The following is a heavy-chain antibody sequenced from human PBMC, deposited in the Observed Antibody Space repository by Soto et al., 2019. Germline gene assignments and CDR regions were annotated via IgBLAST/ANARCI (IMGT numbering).Heavy chain of an antibody. J-gene: IGHJ5*02. CDR2: VYYGGST. Sequence: ASETLSLTCTVSGGSISSSSYYWGWIRQPPGKGLEWIGNVYYGGSTYYNPSLKSRVTISVDTSKNQFSLKLSSVTAADTAVYYCARHIVVVPAAKGWFDPWGQGTLVIVSS. D-gene: IGHD2-2*01. CDR1: GGSISSSSYY. CDR3: ARHIVVVPAAKGWFDP. V-gene: IGHV4-39*01.